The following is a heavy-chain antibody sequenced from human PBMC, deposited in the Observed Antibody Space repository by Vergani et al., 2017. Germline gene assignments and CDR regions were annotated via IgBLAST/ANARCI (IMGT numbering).Heavy chain of an antibody. D-gene: IGHD3-22*01. V-gene: IGHV3-30-3*01. CDR3: ARDDDYYDSSGYFDY. Sequence: QVQLVESGGGVVQPGGSLRLSCIASGFTFSSYAMHWVRQAPGKGLEWVAVISYDGSNKYYADSVKRRFTISRDNSKNTLYLQMNSLRAEDTAVYYCARDDDYYDSSGYFDYWGQGTLVTVSS. CDR2: ISYDGSNK. J-gene: IGHJ4*02. CDR1: GFTFSSYA.